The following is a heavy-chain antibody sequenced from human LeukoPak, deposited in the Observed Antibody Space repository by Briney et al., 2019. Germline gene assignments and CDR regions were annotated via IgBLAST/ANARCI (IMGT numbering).Heavy chain of an antibody. CDR3: ARLELRRELYFDY. CDR2: IYYSGST. J-gene: IGHJ4*02. V-gene: IGHV4-39*01. Sequence: SETLSLTCTVSGGSINSSSYYWGWIRQPPGKGLEWIGSIYYSGSTYYNPSLKSRVTISVDTSKNQFSLKLSSVTAADTSVYYCARLELRRELYFDYWGQGTLVTVSS. CDR1: GGSINSSSYY. D-gene: IGHD1-7*01.